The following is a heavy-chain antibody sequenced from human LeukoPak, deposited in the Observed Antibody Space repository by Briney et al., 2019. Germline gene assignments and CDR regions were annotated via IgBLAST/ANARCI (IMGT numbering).Heavy chain of an antibody. CDR3: ARGQYTDGLSY. D-gene: IGHD5-24*01. CDR2: IYSGGST. V-gene: IGHV3-53*01. J-gene: IGHJ4*02. CDR1: GFTFSSNY. Sequence: GGSLRLSCAASGFTFSSNYMSWVRQAPGKGLEWVSVIYSGGSTYYADSVKGRFTISRDNSKNTLYLQMNDLRAEDTAVFYCARGQYTDGLSYWGQGTLVTVSS.